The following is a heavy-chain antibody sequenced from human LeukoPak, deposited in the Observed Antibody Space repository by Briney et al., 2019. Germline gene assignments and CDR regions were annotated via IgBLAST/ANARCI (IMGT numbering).Heavy chain of an antibody. D-gene: IGHD2-2*01. Sequence: ASVKVSCKASGYTFTGYYMHWVRQAPGQGLEWMGWINPNSGGTNYAQKFQGRVTMTRDTSISTAYTELSRLRSDDTAVYYCARFRACSSTSCYAIDAFDIWGQGTMVTVSS. J-gene: IGHJ3*02. CDR1: GYTFTGYY. CDR2: INPNSGGT. V-gene: IGHV1-2*02. CDR3: ARFRACSSTSCYAIDAFDI.